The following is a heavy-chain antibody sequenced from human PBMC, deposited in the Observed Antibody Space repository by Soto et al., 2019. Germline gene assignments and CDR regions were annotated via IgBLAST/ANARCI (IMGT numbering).Heavy chain of an antibody. J-gene: IGHJ4*02. D-gene: IGHD4-17*01. CDR3: TTHYGDYPHIY. V-gene: IGHV3-15*01. Sequence: PGGSLRLSCAASGFTFSNAWMSWVRQAPGKGLEWVGRIKSKTDGGTADYAAPVKGRFTISRDDSKNTLYLQMNSLKTEDTAVYYCTTHYGDYPHIYWGQGTLVTVSS. CDR2: IKSKTDGGTA. CDR1: GFTFSNAW.